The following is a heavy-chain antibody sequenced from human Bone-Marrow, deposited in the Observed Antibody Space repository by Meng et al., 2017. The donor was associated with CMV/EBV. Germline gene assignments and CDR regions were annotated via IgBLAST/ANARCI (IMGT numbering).Heavy chain of an antibody. CDR2: FDPEDGET. D-gene: IGHD1-7*01. J-gene: IGHJ4*02. CDR3: ATPLTGTTVSDY. V-gene: IGHV1-24*01. CDR1: GYTLTELS. Sequence: ASVKVSCKVSGYTLTELSMHWVRQAPGKGLEWMGGFDPEDGETIYAQKFQGRVTMTEDTSTDTAYMELSSLRSEDTAAYYCATPLTGTTVSDYWGQGTLVTVSS.